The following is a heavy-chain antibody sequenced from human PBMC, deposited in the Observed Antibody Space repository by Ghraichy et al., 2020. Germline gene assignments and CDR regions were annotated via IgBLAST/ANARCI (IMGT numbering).Heavy chain of an antibody. CDR1: GGSISSSNW. CDR2: IYHSGST. CDR3: ARRHIVVASGSVD. J-gene: IGHJ4*02. V-gene: IGHV4-4*02. D-gene: IGHD2-21*01. Sequence: ESLNISCAVSGGSISSSNWWSWVRQPPGKGLEWIGEIYHSGSTNYNPSLKSRVTISVDKSKNQFSLKLSSVTAADTAVYYCARRHIVVASGSVDWGQGTLVTVSS.